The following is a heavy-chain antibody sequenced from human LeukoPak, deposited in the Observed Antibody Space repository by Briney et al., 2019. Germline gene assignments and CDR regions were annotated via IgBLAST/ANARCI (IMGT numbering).Heavy chain of an antibody. D-gene: IGHD3-22*01. J-gene: IGHJ6*02. Sequence: GGSLRLSCAASGFTFSSYSMNWVRQAPGKGLEWVSSISSSSSYIYYADSVKGRFTISRDNAKNSLYLQMNSLRAEDTAVYYCARKKEYDSSGFPGYYYGMDVWGQGTTVTVSS. CDR3: ARKKEYDSSGFPGYYYGMDV. CDR1: GFTFSSYS. V-gene: IGHV3-21*01. CDR2: ISSSSSYI.